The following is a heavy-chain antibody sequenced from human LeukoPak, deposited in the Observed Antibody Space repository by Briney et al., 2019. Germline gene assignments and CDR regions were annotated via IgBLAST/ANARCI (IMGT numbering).Heavy chain of an antibody. CDR3: ARDWGSAI. J-gene: IGHJ4*02. D-gene: IGHD3-16*01. V-gene: IGHV3-20*04. Sequence: PGGSLRLSCAASGFKFEDYGVSWVRQAPGKGLEWVSGTNWNGGSTGYTDSVKGRFTISRDNAKNSLYLQMNSLRADDTAFYYCARDWGSAIWGQGTLVTVSS. CDR1: GFKFEDYG. CDR2: TNWNGGST.